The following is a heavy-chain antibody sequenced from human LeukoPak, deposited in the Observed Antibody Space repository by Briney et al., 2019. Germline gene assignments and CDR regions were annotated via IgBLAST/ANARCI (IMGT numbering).Heavy chain of an antibody. CDR1: GFTFSDYY. CDR2: IYSGGST. D-gene: IGHD3-10*01. CDR3: ARIAYNYGWGAFDI. Sequence: GGSLRLSCAASGFTFSDYYMSWIRQAPGKGLEWVSVIYSGGSTYYADSVKGRFTISRDNSKNTLYLQMNSLRAEDTAVYYCARIAYNYGWGAFDIWGQGTMVTVSS. V-gene: IGHV3-66*01. J-gene: IGHJ3*02.